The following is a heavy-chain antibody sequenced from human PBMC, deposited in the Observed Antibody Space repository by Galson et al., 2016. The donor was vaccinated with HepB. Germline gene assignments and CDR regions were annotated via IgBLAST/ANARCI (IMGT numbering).Heavy chain of an antibody. CDR1: GFTFSAYG. V-gene: IGHV3-74*01. CDR3: AKQRGGAMGNYCFDY. J-gene: IGHJ4*02. CDR2: INSDGSRR. Sequence: SLRLSCAATGFTFSAYGMHWVRQAPGKGLAWVSRINSDGSRRIYADSVKGRFTISRDNAENTLHLQMNSLRAEDTAVYYCAKQRGGAMGNYCFDYWGQGTLVTVSS. D-gene: IGHD5-18*01.